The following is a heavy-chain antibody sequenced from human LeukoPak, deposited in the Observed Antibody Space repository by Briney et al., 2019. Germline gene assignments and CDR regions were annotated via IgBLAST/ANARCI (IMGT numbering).Heavy chain of an antibody. J-gene: IGHJ3*02. CDR1: GGSISSYY. V-gene: IGHV4-4*07. D-gene: IGHD3-10*01. CDR2: IYTSGST. CDR3: ARGKWFGDISHAFDI. Sequence: SETLSLTCTVSGGSISSYYWSWIRQPAGKGLEWIGRIYTSGSTNYNPSLKSRVTMSVDTSKNQFSLKLSSVTAADTAVYYCARGKWFGDISHAFDIWGQGTMVTVSS.